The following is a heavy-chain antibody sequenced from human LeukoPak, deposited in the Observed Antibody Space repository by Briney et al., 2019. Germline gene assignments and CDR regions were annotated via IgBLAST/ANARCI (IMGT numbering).Heavy chain of an antibody. CDR1: GFTFDDYA. CDR2: ISWNSGSI. CDR3: ARAKYYDSRGYSVREAYDI. Sequence: GGSLRLSCAASGFTFDDYATHWVRQAPGKGLEWVSGISWNSGSIGYADSVKGRFTISRDNAKNSLYLQMNNLRPEDTAVYSCARAKYYDSRGYSVREAYDIWGQGTMVTVSS. J-gene: IGHJ3*02. V-gene: IGHV3-9*01. D-gene: IGHD3-22*01.